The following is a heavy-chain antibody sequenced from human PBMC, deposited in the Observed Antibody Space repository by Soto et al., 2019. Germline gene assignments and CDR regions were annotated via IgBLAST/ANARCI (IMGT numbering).Heavy chain of an antibody. J-gene: IGHJ6*02. CDR2: IIPILGIP. CDR3: ARAYSSYLQYYNGMDV. CDR1: GGTFSSYT. Sequence: QVQLVQSGAEVKKPGSSVKVSCKASGGTFSSYTISWVRHAPGHGLEWMGRIIPILGIPNYAKKLQGSVTITANKSTRTAYRELSSLRSKDTGVYYCARAYSSYLQYYNGMDVWGQGTTVTVS. D-gene: IGHD6-6*01. V-gene: IGHV1-69*02.